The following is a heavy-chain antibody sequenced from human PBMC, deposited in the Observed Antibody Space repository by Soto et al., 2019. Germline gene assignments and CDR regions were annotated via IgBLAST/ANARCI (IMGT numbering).Heavy chain of an antibody. D-gene: IGHD3-16*01. CDR3: AAETGAHRGYYYYGMDV. CDR1: GFTFTSSA. J-gene: IGHJ6*02. CDR2: IVVGSGNT. Sequence: ASVKVSCKASGFTFTSSAVQWVRQARGQRLEWIGWIVVGSGNTNYAQKFQERVAITRDMSTSTAYMELSSLRSEDTAVYYCAAETGAHRGYYYYGMDVWGQGTTVTVSS. V-gene: IGHV1-58*01.